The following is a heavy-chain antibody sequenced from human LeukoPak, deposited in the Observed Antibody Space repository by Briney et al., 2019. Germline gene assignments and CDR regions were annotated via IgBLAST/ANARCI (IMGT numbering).Heavy chain of an antibody. CDR2: ISSSSNYI. CDR3: ARPRYYDIFGGGLHV. V-gene: IGHV3-21*01. J-gene: IGHJ6*02. CDR1: GFTFSDYA. D-gene: IGHD3-9*01. Sequence: PGGSLRLSCAASGFTFSDYAMNWVRQAPGKGLEWVSSISSSSNYIFYADSVKGRFTISRDNAKNSLYLQMNSLRAEDTAVYYCARPRYYDIFGGGLHVWGQGTTVTVSS.